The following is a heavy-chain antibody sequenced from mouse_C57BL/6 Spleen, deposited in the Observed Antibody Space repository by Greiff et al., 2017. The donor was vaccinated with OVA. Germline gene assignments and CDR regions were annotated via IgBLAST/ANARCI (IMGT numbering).Heavy chain of an antibody. V-gene: IGHV1-54*01. D-gene: IGHD1-1*02. CDR2: INPGSGGT. CDR3: ARRVGYYAMDY. CDR1: GYAFTNYL. Sequence: QVQLQQSGAELVRPGTSVKVSCKASGYAFTNYLIEWVKQRPGQGLEWIGVINPGSGGTNYNEKFKGKATLTADKSSSTAYMQLSSLTSEDSAVYFCARRVGYYAMDYWGQGTSVTVSS. J-gene: IGHJ4*01.